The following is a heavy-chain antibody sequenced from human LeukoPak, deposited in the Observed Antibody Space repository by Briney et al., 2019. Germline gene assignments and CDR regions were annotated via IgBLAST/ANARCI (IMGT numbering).Heavy chain of an antibody. CDR1: GFTFTNAW. D-gene: IGHD3-10*01. CDR3: ATDLGLTMIRGVIVH. V-gene: IGHV3-15*01. Sequence: GGSLRLSCAASGFTFTNAWMTWVRQAPGEGREWVGRIKSKGDGETTDYAAPVKGRFTMSRDDSKATLYLQMNSLKAEDTAVYYCATDLGLTMIRGVIVHWGQGALVTVSS. J-gene: IGHJ4*02. CDR2: IKSKGDGETT.